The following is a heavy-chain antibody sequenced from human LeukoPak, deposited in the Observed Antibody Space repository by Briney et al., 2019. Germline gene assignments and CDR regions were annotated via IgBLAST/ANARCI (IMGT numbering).Heavy chain of an antibody. V-gene: IGHV3-30*02. D-gene: IGHD2-2*01. Sequence: GGSLRLSCAASGFTFSSYGMHWVRQAPGKGLEWVAFIRYDGSNKYYADSVKGRFTISRDNSKNTLYLQMNSLRAEDTAVYYCANWGRVVVVPAALGFDYWGQGTLVTVSS. CDR3: ANWGRVVVVPAALGFDY. J-gene: IGHJ4*02. CDR2: IRYDGSNK. CDR1: GFTFSSYG.